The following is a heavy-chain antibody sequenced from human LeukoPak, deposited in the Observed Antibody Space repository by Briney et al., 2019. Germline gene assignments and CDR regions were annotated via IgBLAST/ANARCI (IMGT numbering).Heavy chain of an antibody. J-gene: IGHJ6*02. CDR3: ARGRLLWFGELWGDGGMDV. CDR1: RVSISNYY. D-gene: IGHD3-10*01. V-gene: IGHV4-4*07. Sequence: SETLSLTCTVSRVSISNYYWNCPRHPAGKGLEWFGRIYTSGSTNYNPSLKSRVTMPVDTSKYQFSMKLTSVPAADTAVYYCARGRLLWFGELWGDGGMDVWSQGITVIVSS. CDR2: IYTSGST.